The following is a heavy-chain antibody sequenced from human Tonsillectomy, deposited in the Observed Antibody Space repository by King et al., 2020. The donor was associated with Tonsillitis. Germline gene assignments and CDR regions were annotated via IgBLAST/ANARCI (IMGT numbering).Heavy chain of an antibody. Sequence: VQLVESGGGLVRPGGSLRLSCAASGFSFGSYWMTWVRQPPGKGLEWVANIKRDGSQIYYVDSVEGRFTVSRDNAENSLFLQMNSLRPEDTAVYYCARDFTPYDSNVYYDAFDVWGQGTMVTVSS. J-gene: IGHJ3*01. D-gene: IGHD3-22*01. CDR1: GFSFGSYW. V-gene: IGHV3-7*03. CDR3: ARDFTPYDSNVYYDAFDV. CDR2: IKRDGSQI.